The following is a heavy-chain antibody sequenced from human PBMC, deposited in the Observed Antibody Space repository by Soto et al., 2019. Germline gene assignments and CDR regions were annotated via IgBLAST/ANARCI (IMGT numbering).Heavy chain of an antibody. J-gene: IGHJ5*02. CDR2: INPNSGGT. V-gene: IGHV1-2*02. CDR1: GYTFTGYY. CDR3: ARGVLGYCSGGSCYAWFDP. Sequence: ASVKVSCNASGYTFTGYYMHWVRQAPGQGLEWMGWINPNSGGTNYAQKFQGRVTMTRDTSISTANMEVSRLRSDDTAVYYCARGVLGYCSGGSCYAWFDPWGQGTLVTVSS. D-gene: IGHD2-15*01.